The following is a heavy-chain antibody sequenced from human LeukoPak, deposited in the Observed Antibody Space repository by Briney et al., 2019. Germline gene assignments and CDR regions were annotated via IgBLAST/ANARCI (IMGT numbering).Heavy chain of an antibody. J-gene: IGHJ4*02. CDR1: GFLFCNYG. CDR2: IWYDASNK. Sequence: PGGSLRLSCAPSGFLFCNYGMHWVRPAPGGGLEWVAVIWYDASNKYYADSVKGRFTISRDNSKNTLYLQMNSLRAEDTAVYYCARDGYSYGYTPYYFAYWGQGRLVTASA. D-gene: IGHD5-18*01. CDR3: ARDGYSYGYTPYYFAY. V-gene: IGHV3-33*01.